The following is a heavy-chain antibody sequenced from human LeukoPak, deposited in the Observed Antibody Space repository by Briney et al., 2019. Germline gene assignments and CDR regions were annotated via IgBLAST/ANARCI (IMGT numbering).Heavy chain of an antibody. V-gene: IGHV3-23*01. CDR2: ISGSGGST. Sequence: TGGSLRLSCAASGFTFSSYAMSWVRQAPGKGLEWVSAISGSGGSTYYADSVKGRFTISRDNSKNTLYLQMNSLRAEDTAVYYCAKDHFHIVVVTAILSAFDIWGQGTMVTVSS. D-gene: IGHD2-21*02. J-gene: IGHJ3*02. CDR1: GFTFSSYA. CDR3: AKDHFHIVVVTAILSAFDI.